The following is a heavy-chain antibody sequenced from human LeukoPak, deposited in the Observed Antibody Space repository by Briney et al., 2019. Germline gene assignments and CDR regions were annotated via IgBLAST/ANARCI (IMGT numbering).Heavy chain of an antibody. V-gene: IGHV4-34*01. Sequence: SETLSLTCAVSGGSFSGYYWSWIRQPPGKGLEWIGEINHSGSTNYNPSLKSRVTISVDTSKNQFSLKLSSVTAADTAVYYCARLLLYSYGVAYFDYWGQGTLVTVSS. CDR3: ARLLLYSYGVAYFDY. CDR2: INHSGST. D-gene: IGHD5-18*01. CDR1: GGSFSGYY. J-gene: IGHJ4*02.